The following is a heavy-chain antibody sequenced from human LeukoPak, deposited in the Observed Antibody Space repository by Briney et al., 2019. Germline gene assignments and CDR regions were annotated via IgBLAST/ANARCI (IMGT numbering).Heavy chain of an antibody. CDR3: ARSLIKWELLH. D-gene: IGHD1-26*01. CDR1: GFTVSSNY. Sequence: GGSLRLSCAASGFTVSSNYMSWVRQAPGKGLESVSVIYSGGSTYYADSVKGRFTISRDNSKNTLYLQMNSLRAEDTAVYYCARSLIKWELLHWGQGTLVTVSS. J-gene: IGHJ4*02. V-gene: IGHV3-66*02. CDR2: IYSGGST.